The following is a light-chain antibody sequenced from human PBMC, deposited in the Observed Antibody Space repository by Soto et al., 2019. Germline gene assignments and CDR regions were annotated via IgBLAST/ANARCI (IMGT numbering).Light chain of an antibody. CDR3: QQCNRSPLT. J-gene: IGKJ4*01. CDR2: GAS. CDR1: ESISTN. V-gene: IGKV3D-15*01. Sequence: EIVMTQSPATLSVSPGERATLSCRASESISTNLVWYQQKPSQAPRLLIYGASTRATGIPARFSGSGSGTEFTLTITSLQSEDFAVYYCQQCNRSPLTFGGGTKVEIK.